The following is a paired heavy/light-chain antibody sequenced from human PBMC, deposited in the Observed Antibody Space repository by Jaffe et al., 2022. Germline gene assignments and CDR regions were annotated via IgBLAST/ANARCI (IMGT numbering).Light chain of an antibody. Sequence: NFMLTQPHSVSESPGKTVTISCTRSSGSIASNYVQWYQHRPGSSPTTVIHEDNQRPSGVPDRFSGSIDSSSNSASLTISGLKTEDEADYYCQSYDSIKEDWVFGGGTMLTVL. J-gene: IGLJ3*02. CDR2: EDN. CDR1: SGSIASNY. V-gene: IGLV6-57*01. CDR3: QSYDSIKEDWV.
Heavy chain of an antibody. CDR3: TRGWRGSGSDY. J-gene: IGHJ4*02. V-gene: IGHV3-74*01. D-gene: IGHD3-3*01. CDR1: GFTFSNYW. Sequence: EVQLVESGGGLVQPGGSLRLSCAASGFTFSNYWIHWVRQASGKGLVWVSRISSDASDTTYADSVKGRFTISRDNAKNTLYLQMNSLRAEDTAVYYCTRGWRGSGSDYWGQGILVTVSS. CDR2: ISSDASDT.